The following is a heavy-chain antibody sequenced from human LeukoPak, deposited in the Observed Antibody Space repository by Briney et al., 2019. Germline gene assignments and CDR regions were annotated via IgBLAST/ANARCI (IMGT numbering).Heavy chain of an antibody. V-gene: IGHV1-8*03. CDR2: MNPNNGDS. D-gene: IGHD6-25*01. CDR1: GYTFTNYH. Sequence: ASVTVSCKASGYTFTNYHINWVRQATGQGLEWMGWMNPNNGDSGYAQKFQGRVTITRDTSISTSYMELRSLRSDDTAVYFCARKTSFTASGYDYWGQGTLVTVSS. J-gene: IGHJ4*02. CDR3: ARKTSFTASGYDY.